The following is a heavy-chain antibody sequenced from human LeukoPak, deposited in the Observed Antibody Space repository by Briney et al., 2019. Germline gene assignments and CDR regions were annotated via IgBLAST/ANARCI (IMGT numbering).Heavy chain of an antibody. V-gene: IGHV1-3*01. CDR2: INAGNGNT. CDR3: ARVVPAALGTSGAFDI. CDR1: GYTFTSYA. Sequence: GASVKVSCKASGYTFTSYAMHWVRQAPGQRLEWMGWINAGNGNTKYSQKFQGRVTITRDTSASTAYMELSSLRSEGTAVYYCARVVPAALGTSGAFDIWGQGTMVTVSS. D-gene: IGHD2-2*01. J-gene: IGHJ3*02.